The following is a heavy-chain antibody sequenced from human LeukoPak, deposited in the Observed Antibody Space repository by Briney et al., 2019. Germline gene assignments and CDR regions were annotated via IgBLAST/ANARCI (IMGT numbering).Heavy chain of an antibody. CDR3: ARFGITVVRGGKYYFDY. CDR1: GGSISNYY. Sequence: SETLSLTCTVSGGSISNYYWSWIRQPPGKGPEWIGHIYYSGATKYNPSLKSRITISVDTSKNQFSLVLSSVTAADTAVYYCARFGITVVRGGKYYFDYWGQGTLVTVSS. D-gene: IGHD3-10*01. J-gene: IGHJ4*02. V-gene: IGHV4-59*08. CDR2: IYYSGAT.